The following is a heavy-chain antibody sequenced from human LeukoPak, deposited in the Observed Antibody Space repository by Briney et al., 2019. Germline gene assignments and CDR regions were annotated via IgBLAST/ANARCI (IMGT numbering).Heavy chain of an antibody. CDR1: GGSISSYY. Sequence: SETLSLTCTVSGGSISSYYWSWIRQPPGKGLEWIGYIYYSGSTNYNPSLKSRVTISVDTSKNQFSLKLSSVTAADTAVYYCARDSGYDSSGTVAFDYWGQGTLVTVSS. D-gene: IGHD3-22*01. V-gene: IGHV4-59*12. CDR3: ARDSGYDSSGTVAFDY. CDR2: IYYSGST. J-gene: IGHJ4*02.